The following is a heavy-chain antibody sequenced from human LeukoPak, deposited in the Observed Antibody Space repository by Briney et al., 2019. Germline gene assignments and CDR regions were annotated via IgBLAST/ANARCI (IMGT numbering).Heavy chain of an antibody. CDR2: IYYSGST. V-gene: IGHV4-39*07. Sequence: SETPSLTCTVSGGSISSSSYYWGWLRQPPGKGLEWIGSIYYSGSTYYNPSLKSRVTISVDTSKNQFSLKLSSVTAADTAVYYCARVGLRDGYNYWFDPWGQGTLVTVSS. CDR3: ARVGLRDGYNYWFDP. D-gene: IGHD5-24*01. J-gene: IGHJ5*02. CDR1: GGSISSSSYY.